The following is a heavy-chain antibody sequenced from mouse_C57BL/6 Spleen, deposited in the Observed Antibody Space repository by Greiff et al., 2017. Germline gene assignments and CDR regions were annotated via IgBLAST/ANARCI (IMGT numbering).Heavy chain of an antibody. D-gene: IGHD1-1*01. J-gene: IGHJ2*01. CDR1: GYTFTSYW. Sequence: QVQLQQPGAELVKPGASVKLSCKASGYTFTSYWMQWVKQRPGQGLEWIGEIDPSDSYTNYNQKFKGKATLTVDTSSSTAYMQLSSLTSEDSAVYYCARWGTVEYYFDYWGQGTTLTVSS. CDR3: ARWGTVEYYFDY. V-gene: IGHV1-50*01. CDR2: IDPSDSYT.